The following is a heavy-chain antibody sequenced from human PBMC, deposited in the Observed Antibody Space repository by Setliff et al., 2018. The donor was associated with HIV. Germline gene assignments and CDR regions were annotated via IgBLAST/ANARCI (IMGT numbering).Heavy chain of an antibody. Sequence: SETLSLTCSVTGASTSDNIYYWGWIRHSPGKGLEWIASAHYSGAIFYNPSLKSRVTMSVDTSGSRFSLKLASVTAADTAVYYCARPSFGIGGGANFDSWGRGTLVTVSS. CDR2: AHYSGAI. D-gene: IGHD3-3*01. J-gene: IGHJ4*02. CDR1: GASTSDNIYY. CDR3: ARPSFGIGGGANFDS. V-gene: IGHV4-39*02.